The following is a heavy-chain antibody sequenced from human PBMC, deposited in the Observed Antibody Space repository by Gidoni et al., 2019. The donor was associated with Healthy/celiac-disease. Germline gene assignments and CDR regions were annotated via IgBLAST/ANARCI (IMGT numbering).Heavy chain of an antibody. D-gene: IGHD6-6*01. CDR3: ARPSFVAARPIEVGY. Sequence: EVQLVQSGAEVKKPGESLKISCKGSGYSFTSYWIGWVRQMPGKGLEWMGIIYPGDSDTRYSPSFQGQVTISADKSISTAYLQWSSLKASDTAMYYCARPSFVAARPIEVGYWGQGTLVTVSS. V-gene: IGHV5-51*01. CDR1: GYSFTSYW. J-gene: IGHJ4*02. CDR2: IYPGDSDT.